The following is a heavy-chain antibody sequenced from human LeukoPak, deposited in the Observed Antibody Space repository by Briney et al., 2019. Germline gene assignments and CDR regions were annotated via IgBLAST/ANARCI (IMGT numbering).Heavy chain of an antibody. CDR1: GGSISSGSYY. Sequence: SQTLSLTCTVSGGSISSGSYYWSWIRQPAGKGLEWIWRIYTSGSTNYNPSLKSRVTISVDTSKNQFSLKLSSVTAADTAVYYCARVSYGDYVFDPWGQGTLVTVSS. CDR3: ARVSYGDYVFDP. J-gene: IGHJ5*02. CDR2: IYTSGST. D-gene: IGHD4-17*01. V-gene: IGHV4-61*02.